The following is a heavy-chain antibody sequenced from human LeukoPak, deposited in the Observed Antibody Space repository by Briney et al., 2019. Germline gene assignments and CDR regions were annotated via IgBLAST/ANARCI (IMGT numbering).Heavy chain of an antibody. CDR2: ISSSSSYI. D-gene: IGHD3-10*01. J-gene: IGHJ4*02. CDR1: GFTFSSYW. CDR3: ARAGPYGSGSYEDY. Sequence: GGSLRLSCAASGFTFSSYWMHWVRQAPGKGLEWVSSISSSSSYIYYADSVKGRFTISRDNAKNSLYLQMNSLRAEDTAVYYCARAGPYGSGSYEDYWGQGTLVTVSS. V-gene: IGHV3-21*01.